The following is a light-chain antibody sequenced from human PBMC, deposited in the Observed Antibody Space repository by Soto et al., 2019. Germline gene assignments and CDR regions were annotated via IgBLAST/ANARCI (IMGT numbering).Light chain of an antibody. Sequence: QSALTQPASVSGSPGQSITISCTGTSSDVGSYNLVSWYQQHPGKAPKVMIYEVSKRPSGVPNRFSGSKSGNTASLTISGLQAEDEADYYCCSYAGSSTYGFGTGTKLTVL. V-gene: IGLV2-23*02. CDR3: CSYAGSSTYG. CDR1: SSDVGSYNL. CDR2: EVS. J-gene: IGLJ1*01.